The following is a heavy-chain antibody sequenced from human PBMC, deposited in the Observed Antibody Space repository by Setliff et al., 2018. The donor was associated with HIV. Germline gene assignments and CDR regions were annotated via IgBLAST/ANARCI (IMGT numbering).Heavy chain of an antibody. CDR3: ARDYYDSSGYIFFPRLPDY. Sequence: GASVKVSCKASGGTFSSYAISWVRQAPGQGLEWMGWISPDSANTHYAQKFQGRVTMTRDTSISTAYMELSRLRSDDTAVYYCARDYYDSSGYIFFPRLPDYWGQGTLVTVSS. J-gene: IGHJ4*02. CDR1: GGTFSSYA. V-gene: IGHV1-2*02. CDR2: ISPDSANT. D-gene: IGHD3-22*01.